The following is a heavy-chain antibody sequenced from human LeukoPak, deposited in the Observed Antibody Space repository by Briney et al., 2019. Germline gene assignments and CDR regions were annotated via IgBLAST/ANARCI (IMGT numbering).Heavy chain of an antibody. CDR3: AIDPNWGTHS. Sequence: PGGSLRLSCAASGFTFSSYAMNWVRQAPGKGLEWVSAICSNDNNTYYADSVKGRFTISRDNSKNALYLQMNSLRVEDTAVYYCAIDPNWGTHSWGQGVLVTVSS. J-gene: IGHJ4*02. V-gene: IGHV3-23*01. D-gene: IGHD7-27*01. CDR2: ICSNDNNT. CDR1: GFTFSSYA.